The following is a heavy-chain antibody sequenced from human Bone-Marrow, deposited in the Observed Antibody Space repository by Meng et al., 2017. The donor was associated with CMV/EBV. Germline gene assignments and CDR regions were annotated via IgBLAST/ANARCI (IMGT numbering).Heavy chain of an antibody. V-gene: IGHV1-58*01. Sequence: SVKVSCKASGFTFTSSAVQWVRQARGQRLEWIGWIVVGSGNTSYAQKFQGRVTMTRDTSTSTVYMELSSLRSEDTAVYYCARTLVGALGQYFDYWGQGTLVTVSS. CDR1: GFTFTSSA. CDR3: ARTLVGALGQYFDY. D-gene: IGHD1-26*01. J-gene: IGHJ4*02. CDR2: IVVGSGNT.